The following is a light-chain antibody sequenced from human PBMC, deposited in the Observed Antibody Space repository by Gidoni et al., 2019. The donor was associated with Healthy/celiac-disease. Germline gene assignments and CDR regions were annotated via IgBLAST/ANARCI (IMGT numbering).Light chain of an antibody. CDR2: EDN. CDR1: SGSIASNY. CDR3: QSYDSSNHGV. J-gene: IGLJ1*01. V-gene: IGLV6-57*02. Sequence: NFMLTQHHSVSESPGKTVTISCTGSSGSIASNYVQWYQQRPGSAPTTVIYEDNQRPSGVPDRFSGSIDSSSNSASLTISGLKTEDEADYYCQSYDSSNHGVFGTGTKVTVL.